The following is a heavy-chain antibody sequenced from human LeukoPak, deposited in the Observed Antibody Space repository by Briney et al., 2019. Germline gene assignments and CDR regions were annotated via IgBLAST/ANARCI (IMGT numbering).Heavy chain of an antibody. CDR1: GFTVSSNY. Sequence: GGSLRLSCAASGFTVSSNYMSWVRQAPGKGLEWVSVIYSGGSTYYADSVKGRFTISRDNSKNTLYLQMNSLRAEDTAVYYCARVHFYYYGMDVWGQGTTVTVSS. CDR2: IYSGGST. CDR3: ARVHFYYYGMDV. V-gene: IGHV3-66*01. D-gene: IGHD3-3*02. J-gene: IGHJ6*02.